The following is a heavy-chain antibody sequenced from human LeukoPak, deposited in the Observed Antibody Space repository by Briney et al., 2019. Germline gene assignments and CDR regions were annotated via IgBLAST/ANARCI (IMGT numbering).Heavy chain of an antibody. CDR2: IYYSGST. D-gene: IGHD5-24*01. V-gene: IGHV4-39*01. CDR1: GGSISSSSYY. CDR3: ARWLQLFDY. J-gene: IGHJ4*02. Sequence: PSETLSLTXTVSGGSISSSSYYWGWISQPPGKGLEWIGSIYYSGSTYYNPSLKSRVTISVDTSKNQFSLKLSSVTAADTAVYYCARWLQLFDYWGQGTLVTVSS.